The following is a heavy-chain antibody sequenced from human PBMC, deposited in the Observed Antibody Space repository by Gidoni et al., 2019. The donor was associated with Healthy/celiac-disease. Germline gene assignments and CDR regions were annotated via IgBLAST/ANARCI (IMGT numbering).Heavy chain of an antibody. J-gene: IGHJ6*02. CDR3: TRHIGFGEANGMDV. D-gene: IGHD3-10*01. CDR2: IRSKANSYAT. V-gene: IGHV3-73*01. Sequence: EVLLVEYGGGLVQPGGSLNLSCAASVFTSIASAMTWVRQASGKGLEWVGRIRSKANSYATAYAASVKGRFTISRDDSKNTAYLQMNSLKTEDTAVYYCTRHIGFGEANGMDVWGQGTTVTVSS. CDR1: VFTSIASA.